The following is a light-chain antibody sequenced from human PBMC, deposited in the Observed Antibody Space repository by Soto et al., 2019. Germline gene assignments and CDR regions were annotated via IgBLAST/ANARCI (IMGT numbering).Light chain of an antibody. CDR1: SSDVGGHNH. Sequence: ALTQPASVSGSPGQSITISCTGSSSDVGGHNHVSWYQQHPGKAPKLIIYEVGNRPSGVSNRFSGSKSGNTASLTISGFQAEDEADYYCNSYTSSSTHVFGTGTKLTVL. CDR3: NSYTSSSTHV. J-gene: IGLJ1*01. CDR2: EVG. V-gene: IGLV2-14*01.